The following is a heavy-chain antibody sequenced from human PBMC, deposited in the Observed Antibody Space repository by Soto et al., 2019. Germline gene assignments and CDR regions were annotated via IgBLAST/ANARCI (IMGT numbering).Heavy chain of an antibody. CDR1: GGSISSSSYY. CDR2: IYYSGRT. CDR3: ARLRTTATSEGDYMDV. V-gene: IGHV4-39*01. Sequence: PSETLSLTCTVSGGSISSSSYYWAWIRQPPGKGLGWIGRIYYSGRTHYNPSLESRVTISIDTSKNQFSLKLSFVTAADTAVYSCARLRTTATSEGDYMDVWGEGTTVTVSS. J-gene: IGHJ6*03. D-gene: IGHD4-4*01.